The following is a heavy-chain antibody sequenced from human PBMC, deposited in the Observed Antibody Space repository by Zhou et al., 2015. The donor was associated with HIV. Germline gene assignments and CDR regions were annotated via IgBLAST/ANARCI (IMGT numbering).Heavy chain of an antibody. J-gene: IGHJ2*01. CDR2: IIPIFGTT. CDR1: GGTLGNYG. CDR3: AREGWGSWYFDL. V-gene: IGHV1-69*06. Sequence: QVQLVQSGAEVKKPGSSVKVSCKASGGTLGNYGISWVRQAPGQGLEWMGGIIPIFGTTSFAPKFQGRVTITADKSTSTAYMDLSSLRSEDTAVYYCAREGWGSWYFDLWGLAPWSVSPQ. D-gene: IGHD7-27*01.